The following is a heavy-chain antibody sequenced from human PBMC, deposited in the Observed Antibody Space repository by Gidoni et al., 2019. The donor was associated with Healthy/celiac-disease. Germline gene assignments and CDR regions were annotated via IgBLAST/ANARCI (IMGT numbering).Heavy chain of an antibody. D-gene: IGHD3-10*01. Sequence: EVQLVESGGGLVKPGGSLRLSCAASGFTFSNSWMSWVRQAPGKGLEWVGRIKSKTDGGTTDYAAPVKGRFTISRDDSKNTLYLQMNSLKTEDTAVYYCTTEDDYGSGSYYQFPDYWGQGTLVTVSS. CDR2: IKSKTDGGTT. CDR3: TTEDDYGSGSYYQFPDY. J-gene: IGHJ4*02. V-gene: IGHV3-15*01. CDR1: GFTFSNSW.